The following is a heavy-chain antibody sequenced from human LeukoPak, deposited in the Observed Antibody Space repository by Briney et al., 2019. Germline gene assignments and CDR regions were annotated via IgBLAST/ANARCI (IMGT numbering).Heavy chain of an antibody. CDR2: ISSSSYI. CDR3: ARDEAWQYCSGGSCYTFDS. Sequence: GGSLRLSCAASGFTFGSYSMNWVRQAPGKGLEWVSSISSSSYIYYADSLKGRFTISRDNAKNSLYLQMNSLRAEDTAVYYCARDEAWQYCSGGSCYTFDSWGQGTLVTVSS. D-gene: IGHD2-15*01. V-gene: IGHV3-21*01. CDR1: GFTFGSYS. J-gene: IGHJ4*02.